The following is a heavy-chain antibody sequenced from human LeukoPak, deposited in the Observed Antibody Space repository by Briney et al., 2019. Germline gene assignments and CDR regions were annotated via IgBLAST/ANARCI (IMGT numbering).Heavy chain of an antibody. J-gene: IGHJ1*01. CDR1: GFTFNSYA. D-gene: IGHD3-22*01. CDR2: ISSRGDST. Sequence: GGSLRLSCAASGFTFNSYAMSWVRQAPGKGLEWVSTISSRGDSTYYADSVKGRFTISRDISKNTLYLQMNSLRAEDTAVYYCAKDLYDTSGSSIQHWGQGTLVTVSS. CDR3: AKDLYDTSGSSIQH. V-gene: IGHV3-23*01.